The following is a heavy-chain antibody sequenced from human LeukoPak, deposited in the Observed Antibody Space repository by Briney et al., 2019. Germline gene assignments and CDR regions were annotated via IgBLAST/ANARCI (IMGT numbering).Heavy chain of an antibody. CDR1: GGSFSGYY. J-gene: IGHJ6*02. CDR3: ATLRDFDWPRGDV. CDR2: INHSGST. V-gene: IGHV4-34*01. D-gene: IGHD3-9*01. Sequence: SETLSLTCAVYGGSFSGYYWSWIRQSPGKGLEWIGEINHSGSTNYNPSLKSRVTISIDTSKNQFSLKLSSVTAADTAVYYCATLRDFDWPRGDVWGQGTMVTVSS.